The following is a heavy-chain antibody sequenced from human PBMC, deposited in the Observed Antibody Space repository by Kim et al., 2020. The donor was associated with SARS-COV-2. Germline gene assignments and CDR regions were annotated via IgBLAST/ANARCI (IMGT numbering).Heavy chain of an antibody. CDR2: INSDGSST. CDR1: GFTFSSYW. CDR3: ARGGTYYDFWSGYTYGMDV. D-gene: IGHD3-3*01. V-gene: IGHV3-74*01. J-gene: IGHJ6*02. Sequence: GGSLRLSCAASGFTFSSYWMHWVRQAPGKGLVWVSRINSDGSSTSYADSVKGRFTISRDNAKNTLYLQMNSLRAEDTAVYYCARGGTYYDFWSGYTYGMDVWGQGTTVTVSS.